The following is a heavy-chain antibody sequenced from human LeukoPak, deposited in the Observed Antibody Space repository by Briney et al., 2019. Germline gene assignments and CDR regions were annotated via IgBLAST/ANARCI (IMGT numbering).Heavy chain of an antibody. CDR2: IYYSGST. D-gene: IGHD2-15*01. Sequence: SETLSLTCTVSGGSISSSSYYWGWIRQPPGKGLEWIGSIYYSGSTYYNPSLKSRVTISVDTSKNQFSLKLSSVTAADTAVYYCARAAGYCSGGSCPYYFDYWGQGTLVTVSS. CDR1: GGSISSSSYY. CDR3: ARAAGYCSGGSCPYYFDY. V-gene: IGHV4-39*07. J-gene: IGHJ4*02.